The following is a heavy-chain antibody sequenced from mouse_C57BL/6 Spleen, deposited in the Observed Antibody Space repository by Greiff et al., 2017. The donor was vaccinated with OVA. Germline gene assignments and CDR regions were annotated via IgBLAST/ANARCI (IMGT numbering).Heavy chain of an antibody. CDR2: ISSGGSYT. D-gene: IGHD3-3*01. V-gene: IGHV5-6*01. Sequence: EVQLVESGGDLVKPGGSLKLSCAASGFTFSSYGMSWVRQTPDKRLEWVATISSGGSYTYYPDSVKGRFTISRDNAKNTLYLQMSSLKSEDTAMYYCARRAVGDYFDYWGPGTTLTVSS. CDR1: GFTFSSYG. CDR3: ARRAVGDYFDY. J-gene: IGHJ2*01.